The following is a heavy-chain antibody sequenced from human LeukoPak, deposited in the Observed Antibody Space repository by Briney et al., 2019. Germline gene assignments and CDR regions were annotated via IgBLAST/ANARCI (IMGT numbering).Heavy chain of an antibody. V-gene: IGHV3-48*03. J-gene: IGHJ4*02. CDR1: GFTFSSYE. CDR2: ISSSGSTI. Sequence: GGSLRLSCAASGFTFSSYEMNWVRQAPGKGLEWVSYISSSGSTIYYADSVKGRFTISRDNAKNSLYLQMNSLRAEDTAVYYCAREAPNCRGDCLDYWGQGTLVTVSS. D-gene: IGHD2-21*02. CDR3: AREAPNCRGDCLDY.